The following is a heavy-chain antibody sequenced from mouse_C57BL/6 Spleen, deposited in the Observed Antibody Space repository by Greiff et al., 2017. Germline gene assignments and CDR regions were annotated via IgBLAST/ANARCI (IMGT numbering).Heavy chain of an antibody. D-gene: IGHD2-3*01. V-gene: IGHV2-5*01. Sequence: QVQLQQSGPGLVQPSQSLSITCTVSGFSLTSYGVHWVRQSPGKGLEWLGVIWRGGSTDYNAAFMSRLSITKDNSKSQVFFKMNSLQADDTAIYYCAKRALYDGYYGGFAYWGQGTLVTVSA. CDR3: AKRALYDGYYGGFAY. CDR2: IWRGGST. CDR1: GFSLTSYG. J-gene: IGHJ3*01.